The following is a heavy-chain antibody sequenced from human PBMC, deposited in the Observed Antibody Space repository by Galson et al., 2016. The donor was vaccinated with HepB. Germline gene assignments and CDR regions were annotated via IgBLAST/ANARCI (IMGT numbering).Heavy chain of an antibody. CDR3: AREYWTYYYDSSGYYFDY. J-gene: IGHJ4*02. D-gene: IGHD3-22*01. Sequence: SVKVSCKASGYTFTSYVIHWVRQAPGQRLEWMGWINAGNGNTKYSQKFQGRVTITRDTSASTAYMELSSLRSEETAVYYCAREYWTYYYDSSGYYFDYWGQGTLVTVSS. CDR1: GYTFTSYV. CDR2: INAGNGNT. V-gene: IGHV1-3*01.